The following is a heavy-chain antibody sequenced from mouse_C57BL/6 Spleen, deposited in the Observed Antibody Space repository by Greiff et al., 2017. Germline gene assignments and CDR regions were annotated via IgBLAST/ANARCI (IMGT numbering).Heavy chain of an antibody. CDR1: GYTFTSYW. J-gene: IGHJ2*01. Sequence: VQLQQSGAELVKPGASVKLSCKASGYTFTSYWMHWVKQRPGRGLEWMGRIDPNSGGTKYNEKFKSEATLTVDKPSSTAYMQLSSLTSEDSAVYYCARRAGSDFDYWGQGTTLTVSS. CDR3: ARRAGSDFDY. D-gene: IGHD3-1*01. CDR2: IDPNSGGT. V-gene: IGHV1-72*01.